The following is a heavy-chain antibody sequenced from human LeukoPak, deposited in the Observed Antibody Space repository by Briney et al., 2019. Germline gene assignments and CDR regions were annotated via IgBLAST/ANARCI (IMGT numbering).Heavy chain of an antibody. CDR2: INHSGST. V-gene: IGHV4-34*01. J-gene: IGHJ6*03. D-gene: IGHD1-26*01. CDR1: GGSFSGYY. CDR3: ARDLRVRATRAYYYYYMDV. Sequence: PSETLSLTCAVYGGSFSGYYWSWIRQPPGKGLEWIGEINHSGSTNYNPSLKSRVTISVDTSKNQFSLKLSSVTAADTAVYYCARDLRVRATRAYYYYYMDVWGKGTTVTVSS.